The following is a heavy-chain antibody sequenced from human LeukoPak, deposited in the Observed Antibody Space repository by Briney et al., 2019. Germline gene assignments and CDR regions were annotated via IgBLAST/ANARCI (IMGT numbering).Heavy chain of an antibody. CDR1: GGSISSYY. D-gene: IGHD3-9*01. V-gene: IGHV4-59*01. CDR2: IYYSGST. J-gene: IGHJ5*02. Sequence: SETLSLTCTVSGGSISSYYWSWIRQPPGKGLEWIGYIYYSGSTNYNPSLKSRVTISVDTSKNQFSLKLSSVTAADTAVYYCARAEPYYDILTGYYISWFDPWGQGTLVTVSS. CDR3: ARAEPYYDILTGYYISWFDP.